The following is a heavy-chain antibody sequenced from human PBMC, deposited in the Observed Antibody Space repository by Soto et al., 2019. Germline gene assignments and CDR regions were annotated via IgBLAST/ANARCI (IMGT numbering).Heavy chain of an antibody. CDR3: ARGLGGSYAFDI. CDR1: GGSIASLCYC. D-gene: IGHD3-10*01. Sequence: SQTMSLTRPVAGGSIASLCYCCSRIRQQPGKGLEWIGYIYYSGSTYYNWSLKSRVTISVGTSKNQFSLKLSSVTAADTAVYYCARGLGGSYAFDIWGHGTMVTVSS. CDR2: IYYSGST. J-gene: IGHJ3*02. V-gene: IGHV4-31*02.